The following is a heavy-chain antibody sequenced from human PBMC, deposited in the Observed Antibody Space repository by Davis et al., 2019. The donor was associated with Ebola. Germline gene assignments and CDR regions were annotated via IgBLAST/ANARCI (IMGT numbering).Heavy chain of an antibody. Sequence: ASVKVFCKAASYTFTSYAMHWVRQAPGQRLEWMGWINAGNGNTKYSQKLQGRVTMTTDTSTSTAYMELRSLRSDDTAVYYCARDPFVDAFDIWGQGTMVTVSS. V-gene: IGHV1-3*01. CDR2: INAGNGNT. J-gene: IGHJ3*02. CDR3: ARDPFVDAFDI. CDR1: SYTFTSYA.